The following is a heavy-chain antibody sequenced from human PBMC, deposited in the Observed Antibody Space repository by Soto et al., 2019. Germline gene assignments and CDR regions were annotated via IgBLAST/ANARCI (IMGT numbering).Heavy chain of an antibody. V-gene: IGHV3-23*01. CDR2: ISGSGGST. CDR3: AKDRDYIWGSYRFFFDY. CDR1: GFTFSSYA. D-gene: IGHD3-16*02. J-gene: IGHJ4*02. Sequence: EVQLLESGGGLVQPGGSLRLSCAASGFTFSSYAMSWVRQAPGKGLEWVSAISGSGGSTYYADSVKGRFTISRDNSKNTLDLQRNSLRAEDTAVYYCAKDRDYIWGSYRFFFDYWGQGTLVTVSS.